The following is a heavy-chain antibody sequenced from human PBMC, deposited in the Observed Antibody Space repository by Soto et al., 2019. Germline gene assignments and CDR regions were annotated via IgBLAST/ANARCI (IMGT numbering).Heavy chain of an antibody. CDR2: TYYRSRWYN. CDR1: GDSVAGNSAA. Sequence: SQTLSLTCAISGDSVAGNSAAWNWIRQSPSRGLEWLGRTYYRSRWYNDYAVSVKSRITVTPGTSKNQFSLHLNSVTPEDTAVYYCAREFPYYVRRASYPDYSGPGALVTVFS. V-gene: IGHV6-1*01. CDR3: AREFPYYVRRASYPDY. J-gene: IGHJ4*02. D-gene: IGHD3-16*01.